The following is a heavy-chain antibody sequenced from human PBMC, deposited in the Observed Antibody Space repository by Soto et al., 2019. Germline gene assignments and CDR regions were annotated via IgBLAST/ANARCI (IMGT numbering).Heavy chain of an antibody. CDR2: ISTNNGER. J-gene: IGHJ4*02. CDR3: ARDMAPTYSYDY. V-gene: IGHV1-18*01. CDR1: GYPFLRFD. D-gene: IGHD2-21*01. Sequence: QLKLVQSGAEVKKPGASVKVSCKASGYPFLRFDIAWVRQAPGQGLEWMGWISTNNGERVYATTLQGRVTLTTDRSPRTANMELRSLRSADTAVYYCARDMAPTYSYDYWGQGTLVTVSS.